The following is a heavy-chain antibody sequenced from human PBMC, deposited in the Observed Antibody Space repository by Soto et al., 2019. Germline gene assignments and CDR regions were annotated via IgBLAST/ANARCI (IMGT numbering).Heavy chain of an antibody. Sequence: GGSLRLSCAASGFTFSYYAMNWIRQSQGKGLEWVSAISASDSTTYYADSVQGRFTISRDNYKNTLYLQLNSLRTEDTAVYYCATAHEVRVGELSSFDYWGQGTLVTVSS. V-gene: IGHV3-23*01. CDR2: ISASDSTT. CDR1: GFTFSYYA. J-gene: IGHJ4*02. D-gene: IGHD3-16*02. CDR3: ATAHEVRVGELSSFDY.